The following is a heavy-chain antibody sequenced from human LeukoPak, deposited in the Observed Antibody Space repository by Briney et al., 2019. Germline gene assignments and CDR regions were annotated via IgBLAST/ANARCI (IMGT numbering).Heavy chain of an antibody. D-gene: IGHD3-22*01. CDR2: ISGSGGST. J-gene: IGHJ4*02. CDR1: GFTFNIYV. V-gene: IGHV3-23*01. CDR3: AKGQYYYDSGGYDY. Sequence: PGGSLRLSCAASGFTFNIYVMSWVRQAPGKGLEWVSVISGSGGSTYYADSVKGRFTISRDNSKNTLYLQMNSLRAEDTAVYYCAKGQYYYDSGGYDYWGQGTLVTVSS.